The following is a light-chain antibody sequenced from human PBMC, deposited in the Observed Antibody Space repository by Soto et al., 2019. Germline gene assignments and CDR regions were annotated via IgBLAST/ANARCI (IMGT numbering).Light chain of an antibody. J-gene: IGKJ3*01. CDR1: QSVSSN. V-gene: IGKV3-11*01. Sequence: EIVMTQSPATLSVSPGERATLSCRASQSVSSNLAWYQQKPVQAPRLLIYDSSNRATGIPARFSGSGSGTDFTLTISSREPEDFAVYYCQQRSNWPVTFGPGTKVDIK. CDR2: DSS. CDR3: QQRSNWPVT.